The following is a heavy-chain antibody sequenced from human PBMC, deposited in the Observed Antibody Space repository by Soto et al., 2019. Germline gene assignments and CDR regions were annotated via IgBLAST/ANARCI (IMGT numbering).Heavy chain of an antibody. CDR2: IRNKANSYAT. J-gene: IGHJ4*02. D-gene: IGHD2-15*01. CDR1: GFTFSGSS. CDR3: ISHAPEDMIRT. V-gene: IGHV3-73*01. Sequence: GGSLRLSCAASGFTFSGSSVHWVRQPSGKGLEWVGRIRNKANSYATAYAASVGGRFTISRDDSKNTAFLQMNSLNTEDTAVYYCISHAPEDMIRTWGQGTLVTVSS.